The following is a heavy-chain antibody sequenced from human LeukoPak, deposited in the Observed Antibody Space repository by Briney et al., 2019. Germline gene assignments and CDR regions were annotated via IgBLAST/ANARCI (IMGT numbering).Heavy chain of an antibody. CDR1: GGSISSYY. CDR2: VHYSETT. CDR3: ASRRSGWRYSFDY. J-gene: IGHJ4*02. D-gene: IGHD6-19*01. Sequence: PSETLSLTCTVSGGSISSYYWSWIRQPPGKGLEWIGYVHYSETTNYNPFLKSRVTISVDTSKNHLPLKLSSVTAADTAVYYCASRRSGWRYSFDYWGQGILVTVSS. V-gene: IGHV4-59*01.